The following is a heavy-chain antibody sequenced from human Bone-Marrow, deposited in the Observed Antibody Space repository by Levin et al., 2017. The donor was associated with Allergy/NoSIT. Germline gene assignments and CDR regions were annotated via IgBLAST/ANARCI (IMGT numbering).Heavy chain of an antibody. CDR2: IYSGETT. CDR3: ARAADAFGVSFDH. CDR1: GFTVSSNY. Sequence: GGSLRLSCVVSGFTVSSNYMSWVRQAPGKGLEWVSIIYSGETTYYGDSVKGRFTISRDNSKNTLYLHMNNLRAEDTAVYYCARAADAFGVSFDHWGQGTLVTVSS. D-gene: IGHD3-10*01. V-gene: IGHV3-53*01. J-gene: IGHJ4*02.